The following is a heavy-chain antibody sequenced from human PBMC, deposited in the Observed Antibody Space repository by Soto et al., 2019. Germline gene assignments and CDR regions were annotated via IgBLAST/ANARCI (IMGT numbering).Heavy chain of an antibody. CDR3: AKAGAGVVVAATVYY. V-gene: IGHV3-23*01. J-gene: IGHJ4*02. Sequence: GGSLRLSCAASGFTVSTNYMSWVRQAPGKGLEWVSAISGSGRSTYYADSVKGRFTISRDNSKNTLYLQMNSLRAEDTAVYYCAKAGAGVVVAATVYYWGQGTLVTVSS. CDR2: ISGSGRST. CDR1: GFTVSTNY. D-gene: IGHD2-15*01.